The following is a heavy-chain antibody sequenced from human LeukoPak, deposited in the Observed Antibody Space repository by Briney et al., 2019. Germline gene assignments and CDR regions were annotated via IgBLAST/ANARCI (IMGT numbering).Heavy chain of an antibody. CDR1: GFTFSSYW. V-gene: IGHV3-74*01. Sequence: GGSLRLSCAASGFTFSSYWMHWVRQAPGKGLVWVSRIKSDGSSTSYADSVKGRFTISRDNAKNTLYLQMNSLRAEDTAVYYCARRSAARDAFDIWGQGTMVTVSS. CDR2: IKSDGSST. J-gene: IGHJ3*02. CDR3: ARRSAARDAFDI. D-gene: IGHD6-6*01.